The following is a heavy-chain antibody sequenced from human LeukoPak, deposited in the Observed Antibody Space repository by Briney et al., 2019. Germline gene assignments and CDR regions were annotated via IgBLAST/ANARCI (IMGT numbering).Heavy chain of an antibody. J-gene: IGHJ6*03. CDR2: INTNTGNP. CDR1: GYTFTSYA. D-gene: IGHD1-26*01. Sequence: GASVKVSCKASGYTFTSYAMNWVRQAPGQGLEWMGWINTNTGNPTYAQRFTGRFVFSLDTSVSTAYLQISSLKAEDTAVYYCARDFRIVGANSAYYYYMDVWGKGTTVSVSS. V-gene: IGHV7-4-1*02. CDR3: ARDFRIVGANSAYYYYMDV.